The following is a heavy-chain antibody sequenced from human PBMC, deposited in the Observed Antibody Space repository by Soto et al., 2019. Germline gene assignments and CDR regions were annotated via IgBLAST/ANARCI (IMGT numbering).Heavy chain of an antibody. D-gene: IGHD3-10*01. Sequence: GGSLRLSCAASGFTFSSYSMNWVRQAPGKGLEWVSSISSSSSYIYYADSVKGRFTISRDNAKNSLYLQMNSLRAEDTAVYYCARVRGGLSLLSSAILIYGSGSSNDAFDIWGPGTMVTVS. CDR3: ARVRGGLSLLSSAILIYGSGSSNDAFDI. CDR1: GFTFSSYS. CDR2: ISSSSSYI. V-gene: IGHV3-21*01. J-gene: IGHJ3*02.